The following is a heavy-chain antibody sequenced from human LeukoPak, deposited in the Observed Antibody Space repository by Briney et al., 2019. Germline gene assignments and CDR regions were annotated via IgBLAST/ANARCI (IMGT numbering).Heavy chain of an antibody. Sequence: SETLSLTCTVSGGSTSGYYYNWIRQPPGKGLEWIGYIYYSGSTNYNPSLKSRVTISLDTSKNQFSLKLSSVTTADTAVYYCARSVVTLYWYFDRWGRGTLVTVSS. CDR3: ARSVVTLYWYFDR. D-gene: IGHD4-23*01. J-gene: IGHJ2*01. CDR2: IYYSGST. CDR1: GGSTSGYY. V-gene: IGHV4-59*01.